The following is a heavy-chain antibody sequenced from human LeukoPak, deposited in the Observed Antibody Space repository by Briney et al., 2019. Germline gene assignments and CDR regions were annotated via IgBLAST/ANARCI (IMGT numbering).Heavy chain of an antibody. CDR3: ARDIAAVGTYYFDY. V-gene: IGHV1-2*02. J-gene: IGHJ4*02. D-gene: IGHD6-13*01. CDR1: GYTFTGYY. Sequence: GASVKVSCKASGYTFTGYYMHWVRQAPGQGLEWMGWINPNSGGTNYAQKFQGRVIMTRDTSISTAYMELSRLRSDDTAVYYCARDIAAVGTYYFDYWGQGTLVTVSS. CDR2: INPNSGGT.